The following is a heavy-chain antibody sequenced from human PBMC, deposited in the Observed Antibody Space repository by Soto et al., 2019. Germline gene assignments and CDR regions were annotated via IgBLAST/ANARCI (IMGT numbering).Heavy chain of an antibody. D-gene: IGHD2-21*02. V-gene: IGHV3-23*01. CDR2: ISGSGGYT. J-gene: IGHJ4*02. CDR3: ANSRSVLAYCGGDCYLDC. Sequence: GGTLRLSCAASGFTFSSYAMSWVRQAPGKGLEWVSAISGSGGYTYYADSVKGRFTNPRDNSKYTLGLQMNRLRAEDTAVYYCANSRSVLAYCGGDCYLDCYGQGSLVTFSS. CDR1: GFTFSSYA.